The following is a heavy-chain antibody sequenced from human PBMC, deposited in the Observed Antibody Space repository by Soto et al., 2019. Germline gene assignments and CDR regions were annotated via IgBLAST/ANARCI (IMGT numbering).Heavy chain of an antibody. D-gene: IGHD3-22*01. CDR3: ARGVNYDSEGDDAFDI. Sequence: QVRLQQSGPGLVKPSQTLSLTCTVSGGSITSGDYYWSWIRQSPGKGLEWIGHISYSGSTNYNPSLKSRVAISVDTSKSQFSLNLSSLTAADTAVYYCARGVNYDSEGDDAFDIWGQGTMVTVSS. CDR1: GGSITSGDYY. CDR2: ISYSGST. J-gene: IGHJ3*02. V-gene: IGHV4-30-4*01.